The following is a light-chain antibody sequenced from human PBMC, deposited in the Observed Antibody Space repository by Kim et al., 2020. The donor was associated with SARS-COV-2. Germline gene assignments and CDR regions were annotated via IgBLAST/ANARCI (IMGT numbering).Light chain of an antibody. CDR3: QQYYSFPYT. J-gene: IGKJ2*01. CDR1: QRTSRG. V-gene: IGKV1-5*01. CDR2: DAS. Sequence: ASVGYRVTITCRASQRTSRGLAWYQQKPGKAPKLLINDASNLERGVPSRFSGSGSGTEFTLTIDSLQPDDFATYYCQQYYSFPYTFGQGTELEI.